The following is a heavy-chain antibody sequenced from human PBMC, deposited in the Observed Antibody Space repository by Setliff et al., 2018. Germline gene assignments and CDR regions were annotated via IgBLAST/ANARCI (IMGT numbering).Heavy chain of an antibody. CDR1: GFSFRSYA. J-gene: IGHJ1*01. V-gene: IGHV3-64*01. CDR2: ISSYGGST. Sequence: AGGSLRLSCAASGFSFRSYAMHWVRQAPGKGLEYVSTISSYGGSTYYAKSLKGRFIISRDNSNSTLFLQMDSLRDDDMAVYYCVRGNYDNEDYREYFRHWGQGVLVTVSS. D-gene: IGHD3-22*01. CDR3: VRGNYDNEDYREYFRH.